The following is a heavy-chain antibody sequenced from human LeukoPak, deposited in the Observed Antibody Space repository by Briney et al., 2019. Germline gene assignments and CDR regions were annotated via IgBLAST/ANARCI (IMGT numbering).Heavy chain of an antibody. V-gene: IGHV1-2*02. J-gene: IGHJ3*02. CDR1: GYTFTVYS. D-gene: IGHD2-2*01. Sequence: ASVKVSCKPSGYTFTVYSMHGVRQAPGQGREWMGWINPNSGGTNYAQKFHGRVTVTRDTSISTAYMELSRLRSDDTAVYYCASMTLVVPAAEDGFDIWGQGTMVTVSS. CDR2: INPNSGGT. CDR3: ASMTLVVPAAEDGFDI.